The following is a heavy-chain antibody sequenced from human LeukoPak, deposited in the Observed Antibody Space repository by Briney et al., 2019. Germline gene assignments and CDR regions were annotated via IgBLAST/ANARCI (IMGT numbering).Heavy chain of an antibody. D-gene: IGHD6-19*01. CDR3: ARVSDISVAAYFDY. CDR1: GFTLSSYS. J-gene: IGHJ4*02. Sequence: GGSLRLSCAASGFTLSSYSMNWVRQAPGKGLEWVSTINWNGGSTGYADSVKGRFTISRDNAKNSLYLQMNSLRAEDTALYYCARVSDISVAAYFDYWGQGTLVTVSS. V-gene: IGHV3-20*04. CDR2: INWNGGST.